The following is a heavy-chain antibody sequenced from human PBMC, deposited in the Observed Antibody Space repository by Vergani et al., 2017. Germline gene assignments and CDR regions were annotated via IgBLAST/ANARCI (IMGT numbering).Heavy chain of an antibody. CDR2: IRSKANSYAT. V-gene: IGHV3-73*01. J-gene: IGHJ4*02. Sequence: EVQLVESGGGLVQPGGSLKLSCAASGFTLSGSAMHWVRQASGKGLEWVGLIRSKANSYATAYAASVKGRFTISRDDSKNTAYLQMNSLKTEDTAVYYCXRQVVYDSSGYRDYWGQGTLVTVSS. CDR1: GFTLSGSA. D-gene: IGHD3-22*01. CDR3: XRQVVYDSSGYRDY.